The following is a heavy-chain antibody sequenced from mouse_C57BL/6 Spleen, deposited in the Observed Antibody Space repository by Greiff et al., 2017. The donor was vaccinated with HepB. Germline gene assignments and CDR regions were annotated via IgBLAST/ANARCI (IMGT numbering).Heavy chain of an antibody. D-gene: IGHD1-1*01. V-gene: IGHV1-9*01. J-gene: IGHJ4*01. CDR2: ILPGSGST. CDR3: ASGDYYGSSLYAMDY. CDR1: GYTFTGYW. Sequence: QVQLQQPGAELVRPGASVKLSCKATGYTFTGYWIEWVKQRPGHGLEWIGEILPGSGSTNYNEKFKGKATFTADTSSNTAYMQLSSLTTEDSAIYYCASGDYYGSSLYAMDYWGQGTSVTVSS.